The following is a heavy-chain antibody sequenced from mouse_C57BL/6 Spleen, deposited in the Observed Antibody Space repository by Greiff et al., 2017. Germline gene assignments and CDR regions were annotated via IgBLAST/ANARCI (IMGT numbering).Heavy chain of an antibody. D-gene: IGHD1-1*02. J-gene: IGHJ2*01. CDR1: GFTFSDYY. CDR3: ARDRWWDGYFDD. CDR2: INYDGSST. V-gene: IGHV5-16*01. Sequence: EVKLVESEGGLVQPGSSMKLSCTASGFTFSDYYMAWVRQVPEKGLEWVANINYDGSSTYYLDSLKSRFIISRDNAKNILYLQMSSLKSEDTATYYCARDRWWDGYFDDWGQGTTLTVSS.